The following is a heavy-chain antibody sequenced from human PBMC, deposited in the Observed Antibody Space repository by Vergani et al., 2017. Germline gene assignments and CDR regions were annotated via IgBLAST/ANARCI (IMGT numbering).Heavy chain of an antibody. V-gene: IGHV1-2*02. Sequence: QVQLVQSGAEVKKPGASVKVSCKASGYTFTGYYMHWVRQAPGQGLEWMGWINPNSGGTNYAQKFQGRVTMTRDTSISTAYMELSRLRSDDTAVYYCARSRSSAHNGDPTRRYAPGDYWGQGTLVTVSS. CDR1: GYTFTGYY. D-gene: IGHD4-17*01. CDR3: ARSRSSAHNGDPTRRYAPGDY. J-gene: IGHJ4*02. CDR2: INPNSGGT.